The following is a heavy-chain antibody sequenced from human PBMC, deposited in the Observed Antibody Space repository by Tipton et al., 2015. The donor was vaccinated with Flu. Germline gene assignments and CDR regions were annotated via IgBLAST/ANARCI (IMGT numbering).Heavy chain of an antibody. CDR1: GYTFTGYY. J-gene: IGHJ6*02. D-gene: IGHD4/OR15-4a*01. CDR2: INPNSGGT. Sequence: QVQLVQSGVEVKKPGASVKVSCKASGYTFTGYYMHWVRQAPGQGLEWMGWINPNSGGTNYAQKFQGRVTMTRDTSISTAYMELSRLRSDDTAVYYCARVRVRPDPYYYGMDVWGQGTTVTVSS. CDR3: ARVRVRPDPYYYGMDV. V-gene: IGHV1-2*02.